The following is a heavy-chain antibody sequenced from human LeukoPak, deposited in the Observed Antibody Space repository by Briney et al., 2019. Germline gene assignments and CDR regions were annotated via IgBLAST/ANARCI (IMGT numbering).Heavy chain of an antibody. CDR3: ARRWNYGRNYYIDV. CDR1: GGSFSNYY. J-gene: IGHJ6*03. D-gene: IGHD1-7*01. Sequence: PSETLSITCAVYGGSFSNYYWSWIRQPPGKGLEWIGEINDSGRTNYNPSLMSRVTISVDTSKNQFSRRLNSVTATDTAVYYCARRWNYGRNYYIDVWGKGATVSVSS. CDR2: INDSGRT. V-gene: IGHV4-34*01.